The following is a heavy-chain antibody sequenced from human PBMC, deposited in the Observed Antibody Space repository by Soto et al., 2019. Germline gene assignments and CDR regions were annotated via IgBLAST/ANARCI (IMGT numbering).Heavy chain of an antibody. CDR1: GSSISSYNR. D-gene: IGHD2-15*01. V-gene: IGHV4-4*02. J-gene: IGHJ6*02. CDR3: AKKVPAALRLYYFFGLDV. CDR2: ISQSGTT. Sequence: SETLSRTCMVSGSSISSYNRLPWVRQPPGEGLEWIGEISQSGTTKYNPSLASRVTISVDKSKNQFSLRLTSMTAADTAVYYCAKKVPAALRLYYFFGLDVWGQGTTVTVSS.